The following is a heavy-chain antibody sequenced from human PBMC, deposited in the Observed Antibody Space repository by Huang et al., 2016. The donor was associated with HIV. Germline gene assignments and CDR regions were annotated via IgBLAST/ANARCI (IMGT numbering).Heavy chain of an antibody. CDR1: GFSILIYY. J-gene: IGHJ5*01. D-gene: IGHD6-13*01. Sequence: QVQLVQSGAEVKKPGASVTISCKASGFSILIYYIHWVRQAPGQGLEWRGRGKPSGGGADYAQKFKGRVTMTRDTSTRTLYMELSSLRSEDTAVYYCAREGITPSGTEVSGFDFWGQGTPVSVSS. CDR3: AREGITPSGTEVSGFDF. CDR2: GKPSGGGA. V-gene: IGHV1-46*03.